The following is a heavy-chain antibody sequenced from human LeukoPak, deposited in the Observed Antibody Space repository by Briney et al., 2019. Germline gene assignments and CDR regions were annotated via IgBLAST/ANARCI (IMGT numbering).Heavy chain of an antibody. J-gene: IGHJ6*03. CDR1: GGTYSNYG. Sequence: ASVKVSCKASGGTYSNYGFSWVRQAPGQGLEWMGGIIPMSGALNYAQKFQGRVTITADESTSTAYMELSSLRSEDTAVYYCMRVITIGQPLYYYYMDVWGRGTTVTVSS. CDR2: IIPMSGAL. V-gene: IGHV1-69*13. CDR3: MRVITIGQPLYYYYMDV. D-gene: IGHD3-10*01.